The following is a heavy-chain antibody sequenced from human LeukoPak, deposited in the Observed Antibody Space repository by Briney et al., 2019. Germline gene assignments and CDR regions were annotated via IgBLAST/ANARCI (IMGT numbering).Heavy chain of an antibody. CDR1: GDSVSSNSAA. V-gene: IGHV6-1*01. D-gene: IGHD3-22*01. CDR3: ARGSSRIYYYDSSGYSHAFDY. CDR2: TYYRSKWYT. J-gene: IGHJ4*02. Sequence: SQTLSLTCAISGDSVSSNSAAWNWVRQSPSRGLEWLGRTYYRSKWYTDYAESVKSRIAINPDTSKNQFSLQVNSVTPEDTAVYYCARGSSRIYYYDSSGYSHAFDYWGQGILVTVSS.